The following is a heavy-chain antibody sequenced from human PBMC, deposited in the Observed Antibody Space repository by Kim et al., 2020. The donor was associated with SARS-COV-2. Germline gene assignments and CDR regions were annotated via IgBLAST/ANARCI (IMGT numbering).Heavy chain of an antibody. Sequence: GGSLRLSCAASGFTFSSYAMSWVRQAPGKGLEWVSAISGSGGSTYYADSVKGRFTISRDNSKNTLYLQMNSLRAEDTAVYYCAKVLGGSGSYYRYYFDYWGQGTLVTVSS. V-gene: IGHV3-23*01. CDR1: GFTFSSYA. CDR2: ISGSGGST. CDR3: AKVLGGSGSYYRYYFDY. J-gene: IGHJ4*02. D-gene: IGHD3-10*01.